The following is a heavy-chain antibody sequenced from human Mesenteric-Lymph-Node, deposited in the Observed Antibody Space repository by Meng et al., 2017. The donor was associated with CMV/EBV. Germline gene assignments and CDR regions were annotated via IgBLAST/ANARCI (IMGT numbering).Heavy chain of an antibody. CDR1: GFTFSRYW. J-gene: IGHJ6*02. CDR2: IKQDGSEK. D-gene: IGHD1-1*01. Sequence: GESLKISCAASGFTFSRYWMGWVRQVPGKGLEWVANIKQDGSEKYYVDSVKGRFTIARDNAKNSLYLQMNSLRADDTAVYYCAKGGVEVNYYYYGMDVWGQGTTVTVSS. V-gene: IGHV3-7*01. CDR3: AKGGVEVNYYYYGMDV.